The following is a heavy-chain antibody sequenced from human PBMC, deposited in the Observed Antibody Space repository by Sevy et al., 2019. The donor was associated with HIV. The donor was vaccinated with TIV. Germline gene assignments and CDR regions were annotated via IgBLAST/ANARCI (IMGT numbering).Heavy chain of an antibody. D-gene: IGHD4-17*01. CDR3: TTEARDYEDPDYYYFGMDV. J-gene: IGHJ6*02. Sequence: GGSLRLSCAASGLTFKDVWMSWVRQGPGKRLEWVGRIKTNRDGGTTDYAAPVKARFIISRDNSKNTLYLQMRSLKTEDTAVYYCTTEARDYEDPDYYYFGMDVWGQGTTVTVSS. CDR1: GLTFKDVW. V-gene: IGHV3-15*01. CDR2: IKTNRDGGTT.